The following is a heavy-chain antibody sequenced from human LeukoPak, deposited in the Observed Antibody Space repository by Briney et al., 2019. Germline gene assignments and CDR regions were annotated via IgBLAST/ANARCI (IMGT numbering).Heavy chain of an antibody. CDR2: INHSGST. CDR1: GGSFSGYY. J-gene: IGHJ4*02. Sequence: SETLSLTCAVYGGSFSGYYWSWIRQPPGKGLEWIGEINHSGSTNYNPSLKSRVTISVDTSKNQFSLKLSSVTAADTAVYYRARGRNSLRFLEWLYETNFDYWGQGTLVTVSS. V-gene: IGHV4-34*01. D-gene: IGHD3-3*01. CDR3: ARGRNSLRFLEWLYETNFDY.